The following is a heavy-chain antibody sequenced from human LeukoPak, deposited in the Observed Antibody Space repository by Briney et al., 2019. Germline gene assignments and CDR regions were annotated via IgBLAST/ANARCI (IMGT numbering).Heavy chain of an antibody. Sequence: SETLSLTCTVSGGSISSYYWSWVRQPPGKGLEGIGYIYYSGSTNYNPSLKSRVTISVDTSKNQFSLKLSSVTAADTAVYYCARTYYYGSGVDYWGQGTLVTVSS. J-gene: IGHJ4*02. CDR1: GGSISSYY. CDR2: IYYSGST. V-gene: IGHV4-59*08. CDR3: ARTYYYGSGVDY. D-gene: IGHD3-10*01.